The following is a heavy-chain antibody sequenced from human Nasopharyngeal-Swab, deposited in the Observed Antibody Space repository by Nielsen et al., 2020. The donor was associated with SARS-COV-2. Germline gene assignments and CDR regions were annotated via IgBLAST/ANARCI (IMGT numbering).Heavy chain of an antibody. D-gene: IGHD1-1*01. CDR3: ARGGSWKFDC. V-gene: IGHV4-4*02. CDR1: GGSIISDDW. J-gene: IGHJ4*02. CDR2: NHRSGIT. Sequence: SETLSLTCGVSGGSIISDDWWTWVRHPPGRGLEWIGENHRSGITNYNPSPKSRVTISIDKAKNQFSLKLNSVTAADTAVYYCARGGSWKFDCWGQGTLVTVSA.